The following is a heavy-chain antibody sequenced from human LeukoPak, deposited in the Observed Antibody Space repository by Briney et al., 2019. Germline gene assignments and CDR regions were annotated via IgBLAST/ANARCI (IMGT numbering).Heavy chain of an antibody. J-gene: IGHJ4*02. Sequence: GGSLRLSCAASGFTFSSYWMSWVRQAPGKGLEWVANIKQDGSEKYYVDSVKGRFTISRDNAKNSLYLQMNSLRAEDTAVYYCARDRATDYDILTGYSERPLDYWGQGTLVTVSS. CDR1: GFTFSSYW. D-gene: IGHD3-9*01. V-gene: IGHV3-7*01. CDR3: ARDRATDYDILTGYSERPLDY. CDR2: IKQDGSEK.